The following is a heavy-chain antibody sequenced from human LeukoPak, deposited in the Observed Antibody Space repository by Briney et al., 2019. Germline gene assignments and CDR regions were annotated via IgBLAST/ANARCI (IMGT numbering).Heavy chain of an antibody. V-gene: IGHV3-23*01. CDR1: GFTFSIYA. J-gene: IGHJ4*02. CDR3: AKRGEDPVDLDY. Sequence: GGSLRLSCAASGFTFSIYAMSWARQAPGKGLEWVSAISGSGGSTYYADSVKGRFTVSRDNSKNTLYLQMNGLRAEDTAVYYCAKRGEDPVDLDYWGQGTLVTVSS. D-gene: IGHD3-16*01. CDR2: ISGSGGST.